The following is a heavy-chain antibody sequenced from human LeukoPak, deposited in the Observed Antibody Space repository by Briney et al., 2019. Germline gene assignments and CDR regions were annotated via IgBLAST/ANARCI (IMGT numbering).Heavy chain of an antibody. J-gene: IGHJ4*02. CDR2: IYPGDSDT. CDR1: GYTFTTYW. Sequence: GESLKISCQGSGYTFTTYWIGWVRQVPGTGLEWMGIIYPGDSDTRYSPSFQGQVTISADKSISTAYLQWSSLKASDTAMYYCARRKDGYNLYYFDYWGQGTLVTVSS. D-gene: IGHD5-24*01. CDR3: ARRKDGYNLYYFDY. V-gene: IGHV5-51*01.